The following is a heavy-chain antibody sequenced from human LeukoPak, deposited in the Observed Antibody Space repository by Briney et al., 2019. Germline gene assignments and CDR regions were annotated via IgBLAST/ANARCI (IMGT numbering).Heavy chain of an antibody. Sequence: SETLSLTCTVSGGSISSGGYYWSWIRQHPGKGLEWIGYIYYSGSTYYNPSLKSRVTISVDTSKNQFSLKLSSVTAADTAVYFCARHGGSWTFDYWGQGTLVTVSS. CDR2: IYYSGST. CDR3: ARHGGSWTFDY. V-gene: IGHV4-31*03. CDR1: GGSISSGGYY. D-gene: IGHD6-13*01. J-gene: IGHJ4*02.